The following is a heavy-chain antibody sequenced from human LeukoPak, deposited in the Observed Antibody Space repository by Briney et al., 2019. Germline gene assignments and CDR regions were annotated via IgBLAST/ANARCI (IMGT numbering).Heavy chain of an antibody. CDR2: IKQDGSEK. Sequence: PGGSLRLSCAASGFTFSSYWMSWVRQAPGKGLEWVSNIKQDGSEKYYVDSVKGRFTISRDNAKNSLYLQMNSLRAEDTAVYYCARDHIPGYYYYYYYMDVWGKGTTVTVSS. V-gene: IGHV3-7*01. D-gene: IGHD2-21*01. CDR1: GFTFSSYW. CDR3: ARDHIPGYYYYYYYMDV. J-gene: IGHJ6*03.